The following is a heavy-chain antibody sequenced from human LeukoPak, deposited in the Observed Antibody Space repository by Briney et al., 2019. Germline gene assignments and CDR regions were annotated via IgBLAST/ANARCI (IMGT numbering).Heavy chain of an antibody. CDR1: GYSFTSYA. Sequence: GASVKVSCKASGYSFTSYAMHWVRQAPGQRLEWMGWINAGNGNTKYSQEFQGRVTMTRNTSISTAYMELSSLRSEDTAVYYCARDRDDYGDRSPYNWFDPWGQGTLVTVSS. CDR3: ARDRDDYGDRSPYNWFDP. V-gene: IGHV1-3*03. CDR2: INAGNGNT. J-gene: IGHJ5*02. D-gene: IGHD4-17*01.